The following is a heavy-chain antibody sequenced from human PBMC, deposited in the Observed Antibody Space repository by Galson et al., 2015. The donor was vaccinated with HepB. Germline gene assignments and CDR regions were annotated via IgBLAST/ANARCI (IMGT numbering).Heavy chain of an antibody. CDR3: AKRGDTGWFYFDS. CDR1: GFSFSNYA. V-gene: IGHV3-23*01. Sequence: SLRLSCAASGFSFSNYAMNWVRQAPGKGLEWVSTISTSTDITYYADSVKGRFTISRDSSKNTVNLQMNSLRVEDTALYYCAKRGDTGWFYFDSWGQGTLVTVSS. J-gene: IGHJ4*02. CDR2: ISTSTDIT. D-gene: IGHD6-19*01.